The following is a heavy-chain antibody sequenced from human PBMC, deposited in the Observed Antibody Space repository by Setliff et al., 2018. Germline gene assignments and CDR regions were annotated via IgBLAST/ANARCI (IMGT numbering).Heavy chain of an antibody. CDR3: ARQDRFYDSSVFVEYFEH. D-gene: IGHD3-22*01. J-gene: IGHJ1*01. Sequence: SETLSLTCTVSGGSISSYYWSWIRQPPGKGLEWIGYIDYSGSTNYNPSLKSRVTISLDTSKDQFSLQLSSLTAADTAVYYCARQDRFYDSSVFVEYFEHWGQGTLVTVSS. CDR2: IDYSGST. V-gene: IGHV4-59*08. CDR1: GGSISSYY.